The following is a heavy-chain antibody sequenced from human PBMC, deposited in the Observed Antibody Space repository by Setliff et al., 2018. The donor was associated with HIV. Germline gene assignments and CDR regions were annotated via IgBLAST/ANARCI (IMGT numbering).Heavy chain of an antibody. D-gene: IGHD1-20*01. Sequence: GASVKVSCKASGYTFTTYFVHWVRQAPGQGLEWMGIINPNAGSSSLAQKFRGRVSMTRDTSTTTVYMELYSLRSEDTAVYHCARSDISGTGYFDSWGQGTLVTVSS. J-gene: IGHJ4*02. V-gene: IGHV1-46*01. CDR1: GYTFTTYF. CDR2: INPNAGSS. CDR3: ARSDISGTGYFDS.